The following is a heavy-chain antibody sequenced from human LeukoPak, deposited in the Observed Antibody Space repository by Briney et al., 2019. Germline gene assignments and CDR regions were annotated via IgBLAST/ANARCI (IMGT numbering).Heavy chain of an antibody. CDR3: ARLTTVTLDAFDI. CDR2: ISSSSSYI. Sequence: GGSLRLSCAASGFTFSDYYMSWIRQAPGKGLEWVSSISSSSSYIYYADSVKGRFTISRDNAKNSLYLQMNSLRAEDTAVYYCARLTTVTLDAFDIWGQGTMVTVSS. J-gene: IGHJ3*02. D-gene: IGHD4-17*01. CDR1: GFTFSDYY. V-gene: IGHV3-11*06.